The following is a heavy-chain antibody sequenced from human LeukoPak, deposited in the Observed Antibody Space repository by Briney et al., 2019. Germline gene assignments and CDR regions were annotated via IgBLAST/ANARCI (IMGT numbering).Heavy chain of an antibody. CDR1: GFTFSSYA. CDR2: ISSSSSYI. Sequence: PGGSLRLSCAASGFTFSSYAMSWVRQAPGKGLEWVSSISSSSSYIYYADSVKGRFTISRDNAKNSLYLQMNSLRAEDTAVYYCARGSPDYGGNSFSLMDVWGQGTTVTVSS. J-gene: IGHJ6*02. D-gene: IGHD4-17*01. V-gene: IGHV3-21*01. CDR3: ARGSPDYGGNSFSLMDV.